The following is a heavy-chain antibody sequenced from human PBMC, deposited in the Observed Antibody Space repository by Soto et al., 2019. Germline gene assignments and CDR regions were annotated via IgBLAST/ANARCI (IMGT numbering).Heavy chain of an antibody. CDR3: ASQRWAEEYSGYEQDYYYYYGMDV. CDR2: IYYSGST. D-gene: IGHD5-12*01. J-gene: IGHJ6*02. CDR1: GGSISSSSYY. V-gene: IGHV4-39*01. Sequence: PSETLSLTCTVSGGSISSSSYYWGWIRQPPGKGLEWIGSIYYSGSTYYNPSLKSRVTISVDTSKNQFSLKLSSVTAADTAVYYCASQRWAEEYSGYEQDYYYYYGMDVWGQGTTVTVSS.